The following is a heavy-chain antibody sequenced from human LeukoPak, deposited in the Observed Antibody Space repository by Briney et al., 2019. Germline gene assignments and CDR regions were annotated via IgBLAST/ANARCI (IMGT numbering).Heavy chain of an antibody. D-gene: IGHD3-22*01. Sequence: SETLSLTCTVSGGSTSGYYWNWIRQPAGKGLEWIGRIYTSGSTNYNPSLKSRVTMSVDVSKNQFSLKLSSVTAADTAIYYCARNAVPRGYYYSPFDIWGQGTMVTVSS. J-gene: IGHJ3*02. CDR3: ARNAVPRGYYYSPFDI. V-gene: IGHV4-4*07. CDR2: IYTSGST. CDR1: GGSTSGYY.